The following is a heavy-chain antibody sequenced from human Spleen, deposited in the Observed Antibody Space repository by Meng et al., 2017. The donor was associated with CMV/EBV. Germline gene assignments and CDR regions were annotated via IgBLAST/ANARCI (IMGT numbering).Heavy chain of an antibody. J-gene: IGHJ4*02. CDR3: ARDRYGSGIYYFDY. CDR1: GFTVRRYA. CDR2: ITNSGSNT. Sequence: SGFTVRRYALSWGRQAPGKGLEWVSGITNSGSNTYYADSVKGRFTISRDNSKNDVYLQMTSLRGEDTAIYYCARDRYGSGIYYFDYWGQGALVTVSS. D-gene: IGHD3-10*01. V-gene: IGHV3-23*01.